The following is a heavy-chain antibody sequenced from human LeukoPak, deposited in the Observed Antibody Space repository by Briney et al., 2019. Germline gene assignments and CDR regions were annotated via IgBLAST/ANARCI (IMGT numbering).Heavy chain of an antibody. J-gene: IGHJ4*02. CDR3: ARGGSYLGHCDY. Sequence: SETLSLTCTVSGGSISNYYWSWIRQPPGKELEWIGYIYDSGSTNYNPSLKSRVTISVDTSKNKFSLKLSSVTAADTAVYYCARGGSYLGHCDYWGQGSLVTVSS. V-gene: IGHV4-59*01. CDR1: GGSISNYY. CDR2: IYDSGST. D-gene: IGHD1-26*01.